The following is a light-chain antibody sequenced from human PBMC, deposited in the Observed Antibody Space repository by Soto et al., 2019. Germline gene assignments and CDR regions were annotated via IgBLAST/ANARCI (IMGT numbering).Light chain of an antibody. CDR2: GNS. J-gene: IGLJ1*01. CDR1: SSNIGAGYD. V-gene: IGLV1-40*01. CDR3: QSYDSSLSVYV. Sequence: QAVVTQPPSVSVAPGQRVTISCTGSSSNIGAGYDVHWYQQLPGTAPKLLIYGNSNRPSGVPDRFSGSKSGNSASLAITGLQAEDEADYYCQSYDSSLSVYVFGTGTKVTVL.